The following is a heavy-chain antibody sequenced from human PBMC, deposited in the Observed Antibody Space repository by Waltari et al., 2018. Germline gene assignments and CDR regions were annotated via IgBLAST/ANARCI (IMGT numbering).Heavy chain of an antibody. Sequence: QLQLQESGPGLVKPSETLSLTCTVSGGSISSSSYYWGWIRQPPGKGLEWIGSIYYSGRNYYNPSLKSRVTISVDTSKNQFSLKLSSVTAADTAVYYCARGYSSGWYGYYWGQGTLVTVSS. D-gene: IGHD6-19*01. CDR1: GGSISSSSYY. CDR3: ARGYSSGWYGYY. CDR2: IYYSGRN. J-gene: IGHJ4*02. V-gene: IGHV4-39*07.